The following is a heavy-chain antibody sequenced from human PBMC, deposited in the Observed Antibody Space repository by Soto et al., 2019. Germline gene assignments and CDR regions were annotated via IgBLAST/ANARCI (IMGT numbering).Heavy chain of an antibody. CDR1: GFTFSSYA. D-gene: IGHD3-3*01. CDR3: AKDRRFLEWLFYY. Sequence: EVQLLESGGGLVQPGGSPRLSCAASGFTFSSYAMSWVRQAPGKGLEWVSAISGSGGSTYYADSVKGRFTISRDNSKNTLYLQMNSLRAEDTAVYYCAKDRRFLEWLFYYWGQGTLVTVSS. J-gene: IGHJ4*02. V-gene: IGHV3-23*01. CDR2: ISGSGGST.